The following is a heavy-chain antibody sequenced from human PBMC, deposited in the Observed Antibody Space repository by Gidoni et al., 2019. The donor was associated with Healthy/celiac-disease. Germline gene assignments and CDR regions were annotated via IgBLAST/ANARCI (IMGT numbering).Heavy chain of an antibody. CDR1: GYPFTSYD. Sequence: QVQLVQSGAEVKKPGASVKVSCKASGYPFTSYDINWVRQATGQGLEWMGWMNPNSGNTGYAQKFQGRVTMTRNTSISTAYMELSSLRSEDTAVYYCARGPSRIEAVAGRGDYWGQGTLVTVSS. V-gene: IGHV1-8*01. CDR3: ARGPSRIEAVAGRGDY. J-gene: IGHJ4*02. CDR2: MNPNSGNT. D-gene: IGHD6-19*01.